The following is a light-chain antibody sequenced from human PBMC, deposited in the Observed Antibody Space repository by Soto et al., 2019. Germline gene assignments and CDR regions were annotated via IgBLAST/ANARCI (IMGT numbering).Light chain of an antibody. CDR1: QNVSRF. Sequence: EIVLTQSPATLSLSPGERATLSCRASQNVSRFLAWYQRRPGQAPRLLIYDASKRASDIPARFSGSGSGTDFTLTISSLEPEDSAVYYCRQRSNWPPLTFGGGTKVEIK. CDR2: DAS. V-gene: IGKV3-11*01. CDR3: RQRSNWPPLT. J-gene: IGKJ4*01.